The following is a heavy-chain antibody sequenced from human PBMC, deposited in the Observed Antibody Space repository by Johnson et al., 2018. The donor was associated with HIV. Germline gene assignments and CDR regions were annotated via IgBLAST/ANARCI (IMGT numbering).Heavy chain of an antibody. J-gene: IGHJ3*01. D-gene: IGHD3-16*01. Sequence: VQLVESWGGLVQPGGSLRLSCEASGFIFSSYWMTWVRQAPGKGLEWVANIKQDGSEKYYVDSVKGRFTISRDNSKNTLFLQMNRLRVEDTAVYYCARTSCTGARCLGYDPFDVWGQGTMVTVSS. CDR2: IKQDGSEK. CDR1: GFIFSSYW. CDR3: ARTSCTGARCLGYDPFDV. V-gene: IGHV3-7*05.